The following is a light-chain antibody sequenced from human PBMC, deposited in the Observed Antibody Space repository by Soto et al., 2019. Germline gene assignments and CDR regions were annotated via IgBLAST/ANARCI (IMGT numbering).Light chain of an antibody. CDR1: QSVSSY. Sequence: EIVLTQSPATLSLSPGERATLSCRASQSVSSYLAWYQQKPGQAPRLLIYDASNRATGIPARFSGSGSGTDFTLIISSLETEDFAVYYCQQRSNWPPTFGGGTKVEIK. J-gene: IGKJ4*01. V-gene: IGKV3-11*01. CDR3: QQRSNWPPT. CDR2: DAS.